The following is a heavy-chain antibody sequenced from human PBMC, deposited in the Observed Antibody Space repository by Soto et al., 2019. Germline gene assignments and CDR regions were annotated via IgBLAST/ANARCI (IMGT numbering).Heavy chain of an antibody. D-gene: IGHD6-19*01. CDR2: IVVGSGNT. V-gene: IGHV1-58*01. CDR1: GFTFTSSA. J-gene: IGHJ6*02. Sequence: ASVKVSCKAPGFTFTSSAVQWVRQARGQRLEWIGWIVVGSGNTNYAQKLQERVTITRDMSTSTAYMELSSLRSEDTAVYYCAAVSSSSGWYGGSYYYYYGMDVWGQGTTVTVS. CDR3: AAVSSSSGWYGGSYYYYYGMDV.